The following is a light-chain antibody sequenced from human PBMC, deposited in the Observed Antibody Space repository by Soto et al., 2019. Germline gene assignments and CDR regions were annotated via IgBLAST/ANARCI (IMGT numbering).Light chain of an antibody. CDR1: QSVSSN. CDR3: QQYSAWPLT. CDR2: GVS. J-gene: IGKJ4*01. Sequence: EVAMTQSPATLSVSPGERATLSCRASQSVSSNFLAWYQQKPGQAPRLLIYGVSIRATGIPARFSGSGSGTESTLTISSLQSEDFAVYYCQQYSAWPLTFGGGTKVDIK. V-gene: IGKV3-15*01.